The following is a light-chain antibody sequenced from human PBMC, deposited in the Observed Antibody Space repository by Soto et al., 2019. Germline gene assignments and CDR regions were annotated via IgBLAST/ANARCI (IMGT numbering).Light chain of an antibody. J-gene: IGKJ1*01. Sequence: EIVLTQSPGTLSLSPGERTTLSCRASQSVSSSFLGWYQQRPGQAPRLLIYGASSRATGIPDRFSGSGSGTDFTLTINRLEPEDFAVYYCQQYGSSPRTFGQGTKVEIK. CDR2: GAS. CDR1: QSVSSSF. V-gene: IGKV3-20*01. CDR3: QQYGSSPRT.